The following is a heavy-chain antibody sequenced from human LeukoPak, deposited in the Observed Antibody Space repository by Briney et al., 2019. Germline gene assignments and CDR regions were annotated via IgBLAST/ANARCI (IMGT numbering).Heavy chain of an antibody. Sequence: GGSLRLSCAASGFTLSSYSMSWVRQAPGKGLEWVSGISGSGDNTYYADSVKGRFTISRDNSKNTLYVQVNSLGTEDTAAYYCAKGSYYDSSGSFYFDYWGQGTLVTVSS. CDR1: GFTLSSYS. J-gene: IGHJ4*02. CDR3: AKGSYYDSSGSFYFDY. V-gene: IGHV3-23*01. D-gene: IGHD3-22*01. CDR2: ISGSGDNT.